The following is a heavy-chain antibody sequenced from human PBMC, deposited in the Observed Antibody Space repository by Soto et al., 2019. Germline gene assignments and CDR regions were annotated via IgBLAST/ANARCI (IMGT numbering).Heavy chain of an antibody. CDR2: IYYSGST. CDR1: GGSISSGDYY. Sequence: TLSLTCTVSGGSISSGDYYWSWIRQPPGKGLEWIGYIYYSGSTYYNPSLKSRVTISVDTSKNQFSLKLSSVTAADTAVYYCARGAGGDYVDYWGQGTLVTVSS. D-gene: IGHD4-17*01. J-gene: IGHJ4*02. V-gene: IGHV4-30-4*01. CDR3: ARGAGGDYVDY.